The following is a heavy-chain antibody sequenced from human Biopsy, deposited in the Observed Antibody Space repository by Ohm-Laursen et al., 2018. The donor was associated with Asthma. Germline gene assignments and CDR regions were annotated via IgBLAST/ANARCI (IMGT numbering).Heavy chain of an antibody. Sequence: GSLRLSCSASGFTFSDYYMSWIRQAPGKGPERVSTISASGNSTYYGDSVKGRFTISRDNSKNTLFLHMNSLRADDTAVYYCAKGMDTFDIWGQGTLVTVSS. CDR2: ISASGNST. D-gene: IGHD5-18*01. V-gene: IGHV3-23*01. CDR1: GFTFSDYY. CDR3: AKGMDTFDI. J-gene: IGHJ3*02.